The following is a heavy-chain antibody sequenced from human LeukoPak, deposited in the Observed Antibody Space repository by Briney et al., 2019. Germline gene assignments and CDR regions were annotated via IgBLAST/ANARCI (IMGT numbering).Heavy chain of an antibody. CDR3: ARDVVGDLWFIPLDN. CDR1: GGTFSSYA. V-gene: IGHV1-69*13. D-gene: IGHD3-10*01. CDR2: IIPIFGTA. J-gene: IGHJ4*02. Sequence: SVKVSCKASGGTFSSYAISWVRRAPGQGLEWMGGIIPIFGTANYAQKFQGRVTITADESTSTAYMELSSLRSEDTAVYYCARDVVGDLWFIPLDNWGQGTLVTVSS.